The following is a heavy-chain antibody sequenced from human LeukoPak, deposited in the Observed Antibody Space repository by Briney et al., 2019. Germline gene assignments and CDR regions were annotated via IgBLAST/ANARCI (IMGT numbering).Heavy chain of an antibody. CDR3: ARGDMVRGVIGY. CDR1: GGSISSYY. J-gene: IGHJ4*02. Sequence: SETLSLTCTVSGGSISSYYWSWIRQPPGKGLEWIGYIYYSGSTNYNPSLKSRVTISVDTSKNQFSLKLSSVTAADTAVYYCARGDMVRGVIGYWGQGTLVTVSS. CDR2: IYYSGST. V-gene: IGHV4-59*01. D-gene: IGHD3-10*01.